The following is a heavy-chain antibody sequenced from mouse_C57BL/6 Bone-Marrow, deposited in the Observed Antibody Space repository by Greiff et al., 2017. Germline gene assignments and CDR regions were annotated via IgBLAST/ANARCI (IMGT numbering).Heavy chain of an antibody. J-gene: IGHJ4*01. V-gene: IGHV2-3*01. CDR3: AKNCFYYYGSSYDAMDY. CDR1: GFSLTSYG. CDR2: IWGDGST. D-gene: IGHD1-1*01. Sequence: VKLVESGPGLVAPSQSLSITCTVSGFSLTSYGVSWVRQPPGKGLEWLGVIWGDGSTNYHSAPISRLSSTTDTSKSQVLLKLNSLRTDDTATYSCAKNCFYYYGSSYDAMDYWGQGTSVTVSS.